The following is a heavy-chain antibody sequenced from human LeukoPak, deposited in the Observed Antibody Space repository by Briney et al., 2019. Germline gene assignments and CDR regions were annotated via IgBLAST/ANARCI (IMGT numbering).Heavy chain of an antibody. Sequence: PGGSLRLSCAASGFTFSNYAMSWVRQAPGKGLEWVSSISSSSTYIYYAGSVKGRFTISRDNAKNSLFLQMNSLRAEDTAVYYCARDKGTEGLLPRGDWYFDLWGRGTLVTVSS. CDR1: GFTFSNYA. D-gene: IGHD3-3*01. CDR2: ISSSSTYI. J-gene: IGHJ2*01. V-gene: IGHV3-21*01. CDR3: ARDKGTEGLLPRGDWYFDL.